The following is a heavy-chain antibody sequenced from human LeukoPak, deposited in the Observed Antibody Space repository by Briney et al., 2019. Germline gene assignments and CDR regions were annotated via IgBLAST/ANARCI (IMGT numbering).Heavy chain of an antibody. CDR1: GYSISSGYY. CDR3: ARHGRYSYGSNWFDP. J-gene: IGHJ5*02. V-gene: IGHV4-38-2*02. CDR2: IYHSGST. D-gene: IGHD5-18*01. Sequence: SETLSLTCTVSGYSISSGYYWGWIRQPPGKGLEWIGSIYHSGSTYYNPSLKSRVTISVDTSKNQFSLKLSSVTAADTAVYYCARHGRYSYGSNWFDPWGQGTLVTVSS.